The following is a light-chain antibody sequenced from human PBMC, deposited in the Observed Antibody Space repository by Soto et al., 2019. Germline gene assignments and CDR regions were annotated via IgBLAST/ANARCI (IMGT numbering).Light chain of an antibody. CDR3: QVWASSSDHDVV. J-gene: IGLJ2*01. V-gene: IGLV3-21*04. Sequence: SYELTQPPSVSVAPGKTARITCGGNNIGSKSVHWYQQKPGQAPVLVIYYDSDRPSGIPERFSGSNSGNTATLTISRVEAGDEADYYCQVWASSSDHDVVFGGGTKLSVL. CDR1: NIGSKS. CDR2: YDS.